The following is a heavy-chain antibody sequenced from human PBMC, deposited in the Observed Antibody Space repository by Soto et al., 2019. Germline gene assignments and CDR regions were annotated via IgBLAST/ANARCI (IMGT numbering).Heavy chain of an antibody. CDR3: TKDNNYYDSSTYLSYFHYGMDV. D-gene: IGHD3-22*01. J-gene: IGHJ6*02. V-gene: IGHV3-30*18. CDR1: GFTFNNYG. Sequence: QAQLVESGGGVVQPGRSLRLSCAASGFTFNNYGMHWVRQAPGKGLEWVAVISYGGSDKYYADFVRGRFTISRDNSKDTLYLQMNSLRAEDTAVYYCTKDNNYYDSSTYLSYFHYGMDVWGQGTTVTVSS. CDR2: ISYGGSDK.